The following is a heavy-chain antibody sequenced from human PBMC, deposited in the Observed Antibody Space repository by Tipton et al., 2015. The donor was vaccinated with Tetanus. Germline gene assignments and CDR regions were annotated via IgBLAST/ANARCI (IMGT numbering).Heavy chain of an antibody. CDR1: GYTFTSYG. J-gene: IGHJ4*02. V-gene: IGHV1-18*01. CDR2: ISAYNGNT. D-gene: IGHD3-3*01. Sequence: QSGAEVKKPGASVKVSCKASGYTFTSYGISWVRQAPGQGLEWMGWISAYNGNTNYAQKLQGRVTMTTDTSTSTAYMELRSLRSDDTAVYYCARVTRGGYYYDFWSETKYYFGYWGQGTLVTVSS. CDR3: ARVTRGGYYYDFWSETKYYFGY.